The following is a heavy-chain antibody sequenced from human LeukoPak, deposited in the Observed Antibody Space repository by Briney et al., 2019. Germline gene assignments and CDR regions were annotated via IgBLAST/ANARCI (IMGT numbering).Heavy chain of an antibody. Sequence: GGSLRLSCAASGFTFSIYGMSWVRQAPGKGLEWVSSISGNGGSTYYADSVKGRFTISRDNSKNTLYLQMNSLRAEDTAVYYCAKRSGARGVLGDYFQYWGQGTLVTVSS. CDR3: AKRSGARGVLGDYFQY. CDR1: GFTFSIYG. J-gene: IGHJ4*02. CDR2: ISGNGGST. V-gene: IGHV3-23*01. D-gene: IGHD3-10*01.